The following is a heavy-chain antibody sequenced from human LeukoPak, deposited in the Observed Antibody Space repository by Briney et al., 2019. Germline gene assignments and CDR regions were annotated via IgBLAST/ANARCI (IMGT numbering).Heavy chain of an antibody. V-gene: IGHV1-46*01. CDR3: AAGEAEEPFDY. CDR2: IKPSGGNT. D-gene: IGHD1-14*01. CDR1: GYSFTSYN. Sequence: GASVKVSCKTSGYSFTSYNLHWVRQAPGQRLEWMGIIKPSGGNTNYAQKFQGRVTMTRDTSTSTVYMELSSLKSEDTAVYYCAAGEAEEPFDYWGQGTLVTVSS. J-gene: IGHJ4*02.